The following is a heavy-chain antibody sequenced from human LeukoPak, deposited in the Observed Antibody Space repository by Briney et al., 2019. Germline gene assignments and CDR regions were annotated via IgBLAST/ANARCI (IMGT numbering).Heavy chain of an antibody. J-gene: IGHJ4*02. D-gene: IGHD6-13*01. V-gene: IGHV4-34*01. CDR3: ATPIGDSSSSEE. CDR1: GGSFSGNY. CDR2: LNDSGST. Sequence: SETLSLTXAVYGGSFSGNYWAWIRQPPGKGLEWIGELNDSGSTNYNPSLKSRVTISLDTFKNQFSLRLSSVTAADTAVYYCATPIGDSSSSEEWGQGTLVTVSS.